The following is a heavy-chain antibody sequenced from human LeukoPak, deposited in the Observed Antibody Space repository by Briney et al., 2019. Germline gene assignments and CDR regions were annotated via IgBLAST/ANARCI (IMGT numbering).Heavy chain of an antibody. D-gene: IGHD3-22*01. V-gene: IGHV4-59*01. CDR2: IYYSGST. CDR3: ARGNQYYYDSSGYYPYDAFDI. Sequence: PSETLSLTCTVSGGSISCYYWSWIQQPPGKGLEWIGYIYYSGSTNYNPSLKSRVTISVDTSKNQFSLKLSSVTAADTAVYYCARGNQYYYDSSGYYPYDAFDIWGQGTMVTVSS. CDR1: GGSISCYY. J-gene: IGHJ3*02.